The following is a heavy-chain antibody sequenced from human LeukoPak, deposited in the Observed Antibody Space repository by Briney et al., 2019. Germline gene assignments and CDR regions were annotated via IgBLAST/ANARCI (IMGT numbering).Heavy chain of an antibody. V-gene: IGHV4-59*01. D-gene: IGHD1-1*01. J-gene: IGHJ6*02. CDR3: ARGRTTGTVRGMDV. CDR2: IYYSGST. CDR1: GGSISSYY. Sequence: SETLSLTCTVSGGSISSYYWSWIRQPPGKGLEWIGYIYYSGSTNYNPSLKSRVTISVDTSKNQFSLKLSSVTAAATAVYYCARGRTTGTVRGMDVWGQGTTVTVSS.